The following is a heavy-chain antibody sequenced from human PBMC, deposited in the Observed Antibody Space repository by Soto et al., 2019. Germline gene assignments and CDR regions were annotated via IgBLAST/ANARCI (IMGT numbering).Heavy chain of an antibody. D-gene: IGHD3-22*01. V-gene: IGHV1-24*01. CDR3: ATSNYYDSSGYLPGGPYYYGMDV. CDR1: GYTLTELS. J-gene: IGHJ6*02. CDR2: FDPEDGEA. Sequence: AASVKVSCKVSGYTLTELSMHWVRQAPGKGLEWMGGFDPEDGEAIYAQKFQGRVTMTEDTSTDTAYMELSSLRSEDTAVYYCATSNYYDSSGYLPGGPYYYGMDVWGQGTTVTVSS.